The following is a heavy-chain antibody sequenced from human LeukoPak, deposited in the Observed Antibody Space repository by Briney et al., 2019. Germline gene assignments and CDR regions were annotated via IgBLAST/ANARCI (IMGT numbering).Heavy chain of an antibody. CDR3: AKGPIVATLAD. CDR2: IYSGGST. D-gene: IGHD5-12*01. V-gene: IGHV3-23*03. CDR1: GFTFNSYA. J-gene: IGHJ4*02. Sequence: GGSLRLSCAASGFTFNSYAMSCVRQAPGKGLEWVSVIYSGGSTYYADSVKGRFTLSRDNSKNTLYLQMNSLRAEDTAVYYCAKGPIVATLADWGQGTLVTVSS.